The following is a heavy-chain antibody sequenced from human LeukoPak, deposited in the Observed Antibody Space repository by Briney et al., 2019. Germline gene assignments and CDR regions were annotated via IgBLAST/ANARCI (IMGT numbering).Heavy chain of an antibody. Sequence: GGSFRLSCAGSGFTFRDAWMSWVRQAPGKGLEWVANIKQDGSEKYYVDSVKGRFTISRDNAKNSLYLQMNSLRAEDTAVYYCARDRHGVYSGSGSYPFDCWGQGTLVTVSS. V-gene: IGHV3-7*01. CDR3: ARDRHGVYSGSGSYPFDC. D-gene: IGHD3-10*01. CDR2: IKQDGSEK. CDR1: GFTFRDAW. J-gene: IGHJ4*02.